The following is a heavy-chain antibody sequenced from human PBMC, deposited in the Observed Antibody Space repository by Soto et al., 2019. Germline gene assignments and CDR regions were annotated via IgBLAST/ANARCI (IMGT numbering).Heavy chain of an antibody. CDR2: ISVSGDRT. D-gene: IGHD1-20*01. J-gene: IGHJ4*02. CDR1: GLSFSSYA. CDR3: EKDGDSINRNKRLDY. Sequence: GVSRRRSCSASGLSFSSYAMCCVRQAPGTGLEWVSSISVSGDRTFYADSVKGRFTISRDNSRNTLHLQMNSLRAEDTAVYYCEKDGDSINRNKRLDYWGQGTLVTVAS. V-gene: IGHV3-23*01.